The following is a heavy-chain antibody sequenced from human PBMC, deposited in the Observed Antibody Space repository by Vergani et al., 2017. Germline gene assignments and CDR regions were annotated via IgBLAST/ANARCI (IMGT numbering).Heavy chain of an antibody. D-gene: IGHD2-2*01. V-gene: IGHV3-9*01. Sequence: EVQLVESGGGLVQPGRSLRLSCAASGFTFDDYAMHWVRQAPGTGLEWVSGISWNSGSIGYADSVKGRFTISRDNAKNSLYLQMNSLRAAETAVYYCARDSPLVVPAAIFYYYYGMDVWGQGTTVTVSS. CDR3: ARDSPLVVPAAIFYYYYGMDV. CDR2: ISWNSGSI. CDR1: GFTFDDYA. J-gene: IGHJ6*02.